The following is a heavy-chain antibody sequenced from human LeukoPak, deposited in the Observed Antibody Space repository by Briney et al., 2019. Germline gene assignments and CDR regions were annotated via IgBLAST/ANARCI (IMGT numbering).Heavy chain of an antibody. V-gene: IGHV3-30*18. J-gene: IGHJ4*02. CDR3: AKRERSGWLFDY. D-gene: IGHD6-19*01. CDR2: ISYDGCNK. Sequence: PGRSLRLSCAASGFTFSSYGMHWVRQAPGKGLEWVAVISYDGCNKYYADSVKGRFTISRDNSKNTLYLQMNSLRAEDTAVYYCAKRERSGWLFDYWGQGTLVTVSS. CDR1: GFTFSSYG.